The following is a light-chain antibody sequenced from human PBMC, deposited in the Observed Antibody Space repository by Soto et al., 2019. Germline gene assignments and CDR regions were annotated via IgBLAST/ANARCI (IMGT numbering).Light chain of an antibody. J-gene: IGLJ1*01. CDR3: TSYAHSSPDV. V-gene: IGLV2-23*01. CDR1: SSDVGAYNL. Sequence: QSALTQPPSVSGSPEQSITISCTGTSSDVGAYNLVSWYQQYPGKAPKLMIYDGSKRPSGVSNRFSGSKSGNTASLTISGLQAEDEADYYCTSYAHSSPDVFGTGTKVTVL. CDR2: DGS.